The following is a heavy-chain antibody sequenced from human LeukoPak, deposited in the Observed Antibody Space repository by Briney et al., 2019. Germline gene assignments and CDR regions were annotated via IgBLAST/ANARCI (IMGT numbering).Heavy chain of an antibody. Sequence: GGSLRLSCAASGFTFSSYSMNWVRQAPGKGLEWVSSISTSSSYIYYADSVKGRFTISRDNAKKLLYLQMNSLRAEDTAVYYCARGDPDISFAVAGEAFDIWGQGTMVTVSS. CDR2: ISTSSSYI. J-gene: IGHJ3*02. V-gene: IGHV3-21*01. CDR1: GFTFSSYS. CDR3: ARGDPDISFAVAGEAFDI. D-gene: IGHD6-19*01.